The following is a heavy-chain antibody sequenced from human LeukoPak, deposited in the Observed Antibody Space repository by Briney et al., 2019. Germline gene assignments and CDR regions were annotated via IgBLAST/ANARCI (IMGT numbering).Heavy chain of an antibody. CDR1: GGSISSSSYY. D-gene: IGHD3-10*01. V-gene: IGHV4-39*07. CDR3: ARNDRRVRGVYSPFDY. Sequence: SETLSLTCIVSGGSISSSSYYWGWVRQPPGKGLEWIGNIFYSGSTYYNPSLKSRVTISVDTSKNQFSLKLSSVTAADTAVYYCARNDRRVRGVYSPFDYWGQGTLVTVSS. CDR2: IFYSGST. J-gene: IGHJ4*02.